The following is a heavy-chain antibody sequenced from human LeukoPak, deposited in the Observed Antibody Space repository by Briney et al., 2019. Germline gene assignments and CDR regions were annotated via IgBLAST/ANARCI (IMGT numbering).Heavy chain of an antibody. J-gene: IGHJ4*02. V-gene: IGHV3-21*04. Sequence: GGSLRLSCAASGFTFSSYSMNWVRQAPGKGLEWVSSIGISSSYIYYADSVKGRFTISRDNSKNTLYLQMNSLRAEDTAVYYCASRDPGYCSSTSCYGLLDYWGQGTLVTVSS. CDR1: GFTFSSYS. D-gene: IGHD2-2*01. CDR3: ASRDPGYCSSTSCYGLLDY. CDR2: IGISSSYI.